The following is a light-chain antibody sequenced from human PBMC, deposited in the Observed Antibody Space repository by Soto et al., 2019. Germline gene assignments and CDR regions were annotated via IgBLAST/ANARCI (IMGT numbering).Light chain of an antibody. V-gene: IGKV1-5*03. CDR2: KAS. CDR3: QQYGSSEII. Sequence: DIQMTQSPSTVSASLGDRVTITFLASQNINSWLAWYQQKPGKAPKLLIYKASSLESGVPSRFSGSRSGTEFTLTISSLQPDDFAVFYCQQYGSSEIIFGQGTRLEIK. J-gene: IGKJ5*01. CDR1: QNINSW.